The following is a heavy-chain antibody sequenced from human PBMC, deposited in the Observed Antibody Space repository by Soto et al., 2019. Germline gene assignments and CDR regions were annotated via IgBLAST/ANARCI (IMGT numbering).Heavy chain of an antibody. J-gene: IGHJ3*02. CDR1: GGTFSSYA. Sequence: QVQLVQSGAEVKKPGSSVKVSCRASGGTFSSYAISWERQAPGQGLEWMGGIIPIFGTANYAQKFQGRVTITADESTSTAYMELSSLRSEDPAVYYCAREVPDYDDYAFDIWGEGTMVTVSS. CDR2: IIPIFGTA. D-gene: IGHD4-17*01. CDR3: AREVPDYDDYAFDI. V-gene: IGHV1-69*12.